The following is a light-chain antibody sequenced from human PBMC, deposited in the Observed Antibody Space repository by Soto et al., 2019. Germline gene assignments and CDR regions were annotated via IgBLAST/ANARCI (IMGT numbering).Light chain of an antibody. CDR3: PQYGSSPLFT. J-gene: IGKJ3*01. CDR1: QSVVSNY. V-gene: IGKV3-20*01. CDR2: GAS. Sequence: EIVLTQSPGTLSLSPGERATLSCRASQSVVSNYLAWYQQKPGQAPRLLIYGASNRATGIPDRFSGSGSGTAFTLTISRLEPEDFAVYYCPQYGSSPLFTFGPGTKVDI.